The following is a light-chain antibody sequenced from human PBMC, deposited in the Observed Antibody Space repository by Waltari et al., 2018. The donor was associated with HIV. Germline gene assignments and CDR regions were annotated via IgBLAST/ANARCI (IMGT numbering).Light chain of an antibody. J-gene: IGLJ2*01. CDR1: SSDVGSYNR. V-gene: IGLV2-18*01. Sequence: QSALTQPPSVSGSPGQSVSISCPGRSSDVGSYNRVSWYQQPPGTAPKRIIYEVNNWPSGVPDHFSGSQSGNTASLTISGLQAEDEADYYCSLYTGTTNVLFGGGTKLTVL. CDR2: EVN. CDR3: SLYTGTTNVL.